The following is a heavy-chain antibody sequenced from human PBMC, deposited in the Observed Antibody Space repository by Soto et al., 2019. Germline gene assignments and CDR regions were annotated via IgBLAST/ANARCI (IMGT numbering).Heavy chain of an antibody. D-gene: IGHD4-17*01. V-gene: IGHV3-23*01. CDR2: ISGSGGST. CDR3: ATPPDYGDYSNYYYYMDV. J-gene: IGHJ6*03. Sequence: GGSLRLSCAASGFTFSSYAMSWVRQAPGKGLEWVSAISGSGGSTYYADSVKGRFTISRDNSKNTLYLQMNSLRAEDTAVYYCATPPDYGDYSNYYYYMDVWGKGTTVTVSS. CDR1: GFTFSSYA.